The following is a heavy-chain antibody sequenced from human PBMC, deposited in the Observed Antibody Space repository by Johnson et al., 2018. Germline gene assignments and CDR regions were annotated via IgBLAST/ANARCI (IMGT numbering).Heavy chain of an antibody. V-gene: IGHV4-59*02. CDR1: GDSVRNYY. Sequence: QVQLQESGPGLVKXSETLSLSCTVSGDSVRNYYWSWIRQHPGEGLECMGYMYFDDTTSDYNPSLKSRALITVDTSKNQFFLNMRSVTAADTAIYYCGRGGVFAFDVWGRGTMLVVSS. D-gene: IGHD5/OR15-5a*01. CDR3: GRGGVFAFDV. CDR2: MYFDDTT. J-gene: IGHJ3*01.